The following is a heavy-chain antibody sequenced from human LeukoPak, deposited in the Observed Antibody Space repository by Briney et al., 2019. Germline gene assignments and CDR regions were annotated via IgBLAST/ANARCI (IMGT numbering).Heavy chain of an antibody. D-gene: IGHD2-15*01. Sequence: GGSLRLSCAASGFTFSSYGMHWVRQAPGKGLEWVAVIWYDGSNKYYADSVKGRFTISRDNSKNTLYLQMNSLRAEDTAVYYCARDMIQDIVVVVAARPYYYYGMDVWGQGTTVTVSS. V-gene: IGHV3-33*01. J-gene: IGHJ6*02. CDR3: ARDMIQDIVVVVAARPYYYYGMDV. CDR1: GFTFSSYG. CDR2: IWYDGSNK.